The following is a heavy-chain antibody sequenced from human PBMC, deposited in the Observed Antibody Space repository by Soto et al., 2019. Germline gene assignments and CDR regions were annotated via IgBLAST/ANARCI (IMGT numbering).Heavy chain of an antibody. CDR3: ARNFTQRGGMDV. Sequence: EVQLLESGGGLVQPGGSLRPSCAASGFTFSNYAMTWVRQGPGQGLEWVAAISGSGFVTYYAASVKGRFTISRDNSKNKLYLQMDSLTAADTAIYYCARNFTQRGGMDVWGQGTTVTVSS. V-gene: IGHV3-23*01. D-gene: IGHD6-25*01. J-gene: IGHJ6*02. CDR2: ISGSGFVT. CDR1: GFTFSNYA.